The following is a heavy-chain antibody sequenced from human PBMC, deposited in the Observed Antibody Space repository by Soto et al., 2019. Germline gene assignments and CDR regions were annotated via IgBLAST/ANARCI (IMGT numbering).Heavy chain of an antibody. CDR1: GGSFSGYY. J-gene: IGHJ5*02. CDR2: INHSGST. V-gene: IGHV4-34*01. D-gene: IGHD5-18*01. Sequence: PSETLSLTCAVYGGSFSGYYWSWIRQPPGKGLEWIGEINHSGSTNYNPSLKSRVTISVDTSKNQFSLKLSSVTAADTAVYYCARGKRGYSYVFSYNWFDPWGQGTLVTVSS. CDR3: ARGKRGYSYVFSYNWFDP.